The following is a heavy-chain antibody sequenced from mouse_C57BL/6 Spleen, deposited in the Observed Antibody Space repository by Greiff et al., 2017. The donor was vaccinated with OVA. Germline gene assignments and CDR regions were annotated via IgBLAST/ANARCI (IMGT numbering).Heavy chain of an antibody. D-gene: IGHD1-1*01. CDR2: IYPGSGST. Sequence: QVQLQQPGAELVKPGASVKMSCKASGYTFTSYWITWVKQRPGQGLEWIGDIYPGSGSTNYNEKFKSKATLTVDTSSSTAYMQLSSLTSEDSAVYYCARGEITTVDGAYWGQGTLVTVSA. CDR1: GYTFTSYW. J-gene: IGHJ3*01. CDR3: ARGEITTVDGAY. V-gene: IGHV1-55*01.